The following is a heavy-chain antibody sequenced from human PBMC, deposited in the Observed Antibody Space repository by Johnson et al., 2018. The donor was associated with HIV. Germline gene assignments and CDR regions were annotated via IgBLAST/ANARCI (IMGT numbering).Heavy chain of an antibody. Sequence: EVQLVESGGGVVQPGRSLRLSCAASGFTLSNYGIHWVRQAPGKGLEWVATIKGDGSGQDYVDSVEGRFTISRDYAKNSLYVQMNSLRAEDTAVYYCARLRWGSGDPLHDAFDVWGQGTMVTVSS. CDR3: ARLRWGSGDPLHDAFDV. CDR1: GFTLSNYG. V-gene: IGHV3-7*01. D-gene: IGHD2-21*01. CDR2: IKGDGSGQ. J-gene: IGHJ3*01.